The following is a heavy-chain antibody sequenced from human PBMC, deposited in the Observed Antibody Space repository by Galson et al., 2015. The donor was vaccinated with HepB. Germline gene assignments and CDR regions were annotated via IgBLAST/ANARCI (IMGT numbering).Heavy chain of an antibody. CDR1: GFTFGPYS. CDR3: TRDDGGSYGY. Sequence: SLRLSCAASGFTFGPYSMHWVRHVPGKGLLWVAHMNSDGSARTYADSVKGRFIISRDNARNILFLQMNSLRVEDTAVYYCTRDDGGSYGYWGQGTQVTVSS. CDR2: MNSDGSAR. J-gene: IGHJ4*02. D-gene: IGHD1-26*01. V-gene: IGHV3-74*03.